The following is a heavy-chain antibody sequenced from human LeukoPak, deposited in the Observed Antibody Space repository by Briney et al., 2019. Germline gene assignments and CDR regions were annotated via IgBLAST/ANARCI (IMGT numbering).Heavy chain of an antibody. CDR1: GYTFTSYG. Sequence: EASVKVSCKASGYTFTSYGISWVRQAPGQGLEWMGIINPSGGSTSYAQKFQGRVTMTRDTSTSTVYMELSSLRSEDTAVYYCARDAYDFWSGYSDYWGQGTLVTVSS. D-gene: IGHD3-3*01. J-gene: IGHJ4*02. V-gene: IGHV1-46*01. CDR2: INPSGGST. CDR3: ARDAYDFWSGYSDY.